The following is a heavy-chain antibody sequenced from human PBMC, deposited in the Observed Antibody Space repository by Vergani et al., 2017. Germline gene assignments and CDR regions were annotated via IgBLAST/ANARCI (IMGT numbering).Heavy chain of an antibody. J-gene: IGHJ4*02. Sequence: QVKLQESGPGLLKPSQTLSLTFTVFGESIRSGSHYWSWIRQPAGKGPEWIGHIHTGGSTDLNPSFKSRVSTSVDTSKSQFSLKLNSVTVADTAVYYCARSRPYCTSGSCPAIWGQGTLVTVSS. CDR1: GESIRSGSHY. CDR2: IHTGGST. D-gene: IGHD2-15*01. V-gene: IGHV4-61*02. CDR3: ARSRPYCTSGSCPAI.